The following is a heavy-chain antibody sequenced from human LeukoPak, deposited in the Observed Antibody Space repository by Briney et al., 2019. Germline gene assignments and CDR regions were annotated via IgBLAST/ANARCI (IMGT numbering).Heavy chain of an antibody. CDR3: ATVVPGAPNLLGY. J-gene: IGHJ4*02. V-gene: IGHV3-21*01. Sequence: PGGSLRLSCAASGFTFSSYSMNWVRQAPGKGLEWVSSISSSSSYIYYADSVKGRFTISRDNAKNSLYLQMNSLRAEDTAVYYCATVVPGAPNLLGYWGQGTLVTVSS. CDR2: ISSSSSYI. CDR1: GFTFSSYS. D-gene: IGHD2-2*01.